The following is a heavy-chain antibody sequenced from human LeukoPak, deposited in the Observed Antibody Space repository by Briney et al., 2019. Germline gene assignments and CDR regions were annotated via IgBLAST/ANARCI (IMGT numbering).Heavy chain of an antibody. D-gene: IGHD2-8*01. CDR1: GFTFSRYW. Sequence: GGSLRLSCAASGFTFSRYWMSWVRQAPGKGLEWVANIKEDGGEKFHVDSVKGRFTISRDNAKKSLYLQMNSLRAEDMAVYFCARVLGCTNGVCHDAFDIWGQGTVVTVSS. V-gene: IGHV3-7*01. CDR2: IKEDGGEK. J-gene: IGHJ3*02. CDR3: ARVLGCTNGVCHDAFDI.